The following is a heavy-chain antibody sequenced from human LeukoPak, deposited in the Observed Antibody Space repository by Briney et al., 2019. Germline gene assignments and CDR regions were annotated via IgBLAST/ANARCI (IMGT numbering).Heavy chain of an antibody. CDR1: GFTFSSYS. CDR3: ANDYDFWSGYFEYGMDV. V-gene: IGHV3-21*01. Sequence: GGSLRLSCAASGFTFSSYSMNWVRQAPGKGLEWVSSISSSSSYIYYADSVKGRFTISRDNAKNSLYLQMNSLRAEDTAVYYCANDYDFWSGYFEYGMDVWGQGTTVTVSS. CDR2: ISSSSSYI. D-gene: IGHD3-3*01. J-gene: IGHJ6*02.